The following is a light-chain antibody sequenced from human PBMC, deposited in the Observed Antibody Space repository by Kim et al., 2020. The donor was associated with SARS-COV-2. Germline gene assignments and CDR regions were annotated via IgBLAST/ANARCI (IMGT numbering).Light chain of an antibody. CDR1: QSISSH. CDR2: AAS. CDR3: QQSDSMPYT. J-gene: IGKJ2*01. Sequence: DIQMTPSPFSLSASVGDRVTITCRASQSISSHLNWYQHKPGKAPKVLIYAASSLQSGVPSRFSGSGSGTHFTLTISSLQPEDFATYYCQQSDSMPYTFGQGTKLEI. V-gene: IGKV1-39*01.